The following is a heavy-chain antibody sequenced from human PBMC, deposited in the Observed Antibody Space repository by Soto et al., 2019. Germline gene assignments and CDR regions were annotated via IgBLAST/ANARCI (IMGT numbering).Heavy chain of an antibody. CDR3: ARDRECSGGTCYNYFDY. Sequence: SETLSLTCTVSGGSISGGGYYWSWIRQHPGKGLDLIGYIYYSGSTYYNPSLKSRVTISVDTSKNQFSLKLSSVTAADTAVYYWARDRECSGGTCYNYFDYWGQGTLVTVSS. V-gene: IGHV4-31*03. CDR2: IYYSGST. D-gene: IGHD2-15*01. CDR1: GGSISGGGYY. J-gene: IGHJ4*02.